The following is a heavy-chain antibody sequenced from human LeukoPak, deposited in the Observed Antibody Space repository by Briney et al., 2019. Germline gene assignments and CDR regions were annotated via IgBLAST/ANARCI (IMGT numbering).Heavy chain of an antibody. V-gene: IGHV4-31*03. CDR3: ARTVGATGGSGWFDP. D-gene: IGHD1-26*01. J-gene: IGHJ5*02. Sequence: PSQTLSLTCTVSGGSISSGGYYWSWIRQHPGKGLEWIGYIYYSGSTYYNPSLKSRVTMSVDTSKNQFSLKLSSVTAADTALYYCARTVGATGGSGWFDPWGQGTLVTVSS. CDR1: GGSISSGGYY. CDR2: IYYSGST.